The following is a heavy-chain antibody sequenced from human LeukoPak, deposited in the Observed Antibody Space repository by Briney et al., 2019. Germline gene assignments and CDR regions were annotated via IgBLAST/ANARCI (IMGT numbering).Heavy chain of an antibody. CDR2: ISPSGTDI. V-gene: IGHV3-11*01. Sequence: GGSLRLSCAVSGFTFTDTYMTWIRQAPGKGLESLSYISPSGTDISYADSVKGRFTISRDNSKNTLYLQMNSLRAEDTAVYYCAKLLYYYDSSQPYWGQGTLVTVSS. CDR3: AKLLYYYDSSQPY. J-gene: IGHJ4*02. D-gene: IGHD3-22*01. CDR1: GFTFTDTY.